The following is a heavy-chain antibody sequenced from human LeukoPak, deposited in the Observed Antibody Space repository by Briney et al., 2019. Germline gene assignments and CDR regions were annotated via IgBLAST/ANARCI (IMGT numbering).Heavy chain of an antibody. Sequence: PGGSLRLSCAASGFTFSNYDMNWVRQPPGKGLEWIGTIYHSGTTFYNPSLKSRLTISVDTSKNQFSLKLSSVTAADTAVYYCNHYDTSGYYWYWGHGTLVTVSS. D-gene: IGHD3-22*01. CDR1: GFTFSNYD. V-gene: IGHV4-59*04. CDR2: IYHSGTT. J-gene: IGHJ4*01. CDR3: NHYDTSGYYWY.